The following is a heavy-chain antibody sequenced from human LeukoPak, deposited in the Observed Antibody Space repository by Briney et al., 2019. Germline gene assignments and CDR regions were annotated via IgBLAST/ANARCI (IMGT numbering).Heavy chain of an antibody. Sequence: PGGSLRLSCAASGFTFSSYAMHWVRQAPGKGLEWVAVISYDGSNKYYADSVKGRFTISRDNSKNTLYLQMNSLRAEDTAVYYCARGGSSGWYWKNPGWADSKYYFDYWGQGTLVTVSS. CDR2: ISYDGSNK. CDR3: ARGGSSGWYWKNPGWADSKYYFDY. V-gene: IGHV3-30-3*01. J-gene: IGHJ4*02. D-gene: IGHD6-19*01. CDR1: GFTFSSYA.